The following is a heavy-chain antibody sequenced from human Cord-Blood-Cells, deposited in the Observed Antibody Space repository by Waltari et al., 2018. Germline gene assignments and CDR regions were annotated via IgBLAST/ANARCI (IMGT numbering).Heavy chain of an antibody. CDR1: GYTFTGYY. CDR2: INPNSGGT. CDR3: ARVGCSGGSCYFDY. V-gene: IGHV1-2*04. J-gene: IGHJ4*02. D-gene: IGHD2-15*01. Sequence: QVQPVQSGAAVKKPGASVKVSCKASGYTFTGYYMHWVRPAPGQGLEWMGWINPNSGGTNYAQKFQGWVTMTRDTSISTAYMELSRLRSDDTAVYYCARVGCSGGSCYFDYWGQGTLVTVSS.